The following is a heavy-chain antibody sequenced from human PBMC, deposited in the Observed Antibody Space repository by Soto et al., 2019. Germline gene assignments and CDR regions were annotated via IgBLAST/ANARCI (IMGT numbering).Heavy chain of an antibody. D-gene: IGHD5-18*01. J-gene: IGHJ3*02. V-gene: IGHV3-7*01. CDR2: IKQDGTEK. Sequence: GESLRLSCSASGFTFSRYWMNWVRQAPGKGLEWVANIKQDGTEKNYVDSVKGRFTISRDNARNSLYLQMDSLRAEDTAVYFCARGDTPMITGLDFFESWGQGAMGTVS. CDR1: GFTFSRYW. CDR3: ARGDTPMITGLDFFES.